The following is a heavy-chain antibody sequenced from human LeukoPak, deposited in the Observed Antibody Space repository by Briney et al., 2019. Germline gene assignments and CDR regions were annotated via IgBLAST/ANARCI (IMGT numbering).Heavy chain of an antibody. D-gene: IGHD1-1*01. J-gene: IGHJ4*02. CDR2: IYYSGSS. CDR1: GDSISNSY. V-gene: IGHV4-59*12. Sequence: PSETLSLTCTVSGDSISNSYWSWIRQPPGKGLEWIGYIYYSGSSNYNPSLKSRVSISVDTSKNQFSLKLSSVTAADTAVYYCARLRDLYNIFDYWGQGTLVTVSS. CDR3: ARLRDLYNIFDY.